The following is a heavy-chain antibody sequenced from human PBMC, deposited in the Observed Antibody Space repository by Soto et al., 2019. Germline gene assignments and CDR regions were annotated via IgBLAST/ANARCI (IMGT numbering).Heavy chain of an antibody. Sequence: QVQLVQSGAEVKKPGASVKVSCKASGYTFTSYGISWVRQAPGQGLEWMGWISANNGNTNYAQKLRGRVTMTTDTSTSTACVELRSLRSDDTAVYYCARVRGSDALDSWGQGTLVTVSS. CDR2: ISANNGNT. CDR3: ARVRGSDALDS. V-gene: IGHV1-18*01. D-gene: IGHD3-10*01. CDR1: GYTFTSYG. J-gene: IGHJ4*02.